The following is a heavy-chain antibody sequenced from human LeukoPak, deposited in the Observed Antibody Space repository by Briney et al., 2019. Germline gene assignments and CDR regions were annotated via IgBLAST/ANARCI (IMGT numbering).Heavy chain of an antibody. CDR2: INHSGST. D-gene: IGHD6-25*01. CDR1: GGSFSGYY. J-gene: IGHJ4*02. Sequence: SETLSLTCAVYGGSFSGYYWSWIRQPPGKGLEWIGEINHSGSTNYNPSLKSRVTISVDTSKNQFSLKLSSVTAADTAVYYCARGLRGHWQRPLDYWGQGTLVTVSS. CDR3: ARGLRGHWQRPLDY. V-gene: IGHV4-34*01.